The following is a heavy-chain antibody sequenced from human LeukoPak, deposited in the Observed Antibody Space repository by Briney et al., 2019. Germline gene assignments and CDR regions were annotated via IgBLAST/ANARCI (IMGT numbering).Heavy chain of an antibody. Sequence: GGSLRLSCAASGFIFDDYDMNWVRQAPGKGLEWVSRINWNGGATGYADSVKGRFTISRDNAKNSLYLQMNSLRAEDTAVYYCAVVGYYVLRWGQGTLVTVSS. CDR1: GFIFDDYD. V-gene: IGHV3-20*04. CDR3: AVVGYYVLR. J-gene: IGHJ4*02. CDR2: INWNGGAT. D-gene: IGHD3-22*01.